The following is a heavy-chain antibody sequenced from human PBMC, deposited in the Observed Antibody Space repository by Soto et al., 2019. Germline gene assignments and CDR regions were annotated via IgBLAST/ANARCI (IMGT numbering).Heavy chain of an antibody. J-gene: IGHJ5*02. Sequence: LSLTFTVSGGSISSYYWSWIRQPPGKGLEWIGYIYYSGSTNYNPSLKSRVTISVDTSKNQYSLKLSSVTAADTAVYYCARGLAIAAAGDNSWFDPWGQGTLVTVSS. D-gene: IGHD6-13*01. CDR3: ARGLAIAAAGDNSWFDP. V-gene: IGHV4-59*01. CDR2: IYYSGST. CDR1: GGSISSYY.